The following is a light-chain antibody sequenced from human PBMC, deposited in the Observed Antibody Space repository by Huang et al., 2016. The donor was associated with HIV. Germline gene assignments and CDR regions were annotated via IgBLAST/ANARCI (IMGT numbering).Light chain of an antibody. CDR3: QQRSNWPPIT. CDR2: DAS. J-gene: IGKJ5*01. V-gene: IGKV3-11*01. CDR1: QSVSSY. Sequence: EIVLTQSTATLSLSPGERATLSCRASQSVSSYLAWYQQKPGQAPRLLIYDASNRTTSIPARCSGSGSGTDFTLTISVLEPEDFAVYYCQQRSNWPPITFGQGTRLEIK.